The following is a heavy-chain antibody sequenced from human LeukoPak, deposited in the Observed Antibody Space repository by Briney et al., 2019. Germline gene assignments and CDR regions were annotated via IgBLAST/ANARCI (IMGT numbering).Heavy chain of an antibody. J-gene: IGHJ5*02. D-gene: IGHD3-9*01. CDR3: AREDYDILTGYPRFDP. CDR1: GGSISSGRYY. CDR2: IYTSGST. Sequence: SETLSLTCTVSGGSISSGRYYWSWNRQPAGQGLDWIGRIYTSGSTNYNPSLKSRVTISVDTSKNQFSLKLSSVTAADTAVYYCAREDYDILTGYPRFDPWGQGTLVTVCS. V-gene: IGHV4-61*02.